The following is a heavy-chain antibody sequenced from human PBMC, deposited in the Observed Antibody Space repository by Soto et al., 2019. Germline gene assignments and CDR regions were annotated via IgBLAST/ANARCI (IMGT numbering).Heavy chain of an antibody. CDR1: GGSVSNSNYY. CDR2: VYYRGRS. J-gene: IGHJ4*02. V-gene: IGHV4-39*01. CDR3: VSQRTSVLTQAYFDY. Sequence: SETLSLTCTVSGGSVSNSNYYWGWIRQSPGKGLEWIGSVYYRGRSYSKSSVKSRVTISVDTSKNQFSLNLNSVTASDTAAYFCVSQRTSVLTQAYFDYWGPGALVTVSS. D-gene: IGHD2-8*01.